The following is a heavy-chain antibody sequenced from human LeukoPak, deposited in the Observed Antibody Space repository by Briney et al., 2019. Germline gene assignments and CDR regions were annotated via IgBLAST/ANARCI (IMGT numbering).Heavy chain of an antibody. J-gene: IGHJ4*02. CDR1: GGSFSGYY. V-gene: IGHV4-34*01. CDR2: INHSGST. Sequence: SETLSLTCAVYGGSFSGYYWSWIRQPPGKGLEWIGEINHSGSTNYNPSLKSRVTISVDTSKNQFSVKLTSVTAADTAVYYCARGSLYGDYLPDYWGQGTLVTVSS. D-gene: IGHD4-17*01. CDR3: ARGSLYGDYLPDY.